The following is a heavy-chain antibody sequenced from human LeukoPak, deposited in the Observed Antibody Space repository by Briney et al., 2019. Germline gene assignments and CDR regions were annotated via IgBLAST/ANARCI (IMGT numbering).Heavy chain of an antibody. V-gene: IGHV4-59*08. J-gene: IGHJ4*02. CDR1: GGSISSYY. D-gene: IGHD4-23*01. CDR2: IYYSGST. CDR3: ARHAGDYGGNGVRY. Sequence: SETLSLTCTVSGGSISSYYWSWIRQPPGKGLEWIGYIYYSGSTNYNPSLKSRVTISVDTSKNQFSLKLSSVTAADTAVYYCARHAGDYGGNGVRYWGQGTLVTVSS.